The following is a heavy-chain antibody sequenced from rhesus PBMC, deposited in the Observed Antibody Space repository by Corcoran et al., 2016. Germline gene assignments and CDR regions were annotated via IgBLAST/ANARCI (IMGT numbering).Heavy chain of an antibody. D-gene: IGHD1-44*02. CDR1: GGSISVYHY. CDR3: ASSLGAY. CDR2: IYGSGGSN. V-gene: IGHV4S14*01. Sequence: QVQLQESGPGLVKPSETLSLTRAVSGGSISVYHYWSWIRQPPGKGLEWIGSIYGSGGSNYLNPSLKSRVTLSVDTSKKQFSLKLSSVTAADTAVYYCASSLGAYWGQGVLVTVSS. J-gene: IGHJ4*01.